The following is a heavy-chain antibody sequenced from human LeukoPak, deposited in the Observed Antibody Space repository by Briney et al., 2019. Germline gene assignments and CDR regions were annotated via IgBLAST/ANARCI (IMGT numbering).Heavy chain of an antibody. D-gene: IGHD6-19*01. V-gene: IGHV3-20*04. Sequence: GGSLRLSCAASGFTFDDYGMSWVRQAPGKGLEWVSGINWNGGSTGYRDSVKGRFTISRDTAKKSLYLQMNSLRAEDTALYYCARLSGPGSGWTTLDFWGQGTLVTVSS. CDR1: GFTFDDYG. CDR3: ARLSGPGSGWTTLDF. J-gene: IGHJ4*02. CDR2: INWNGGST.